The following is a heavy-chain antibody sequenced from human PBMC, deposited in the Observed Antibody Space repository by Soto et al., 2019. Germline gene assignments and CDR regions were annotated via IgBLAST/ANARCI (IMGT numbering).Heavy chain of an antibody. CDR2: IIPIFGTA. Sequence: SVKVSCKASGGTFSSYAISWVRQAPGQGLEWMGGIIPIFGTANYAQKFQGRVTITADESTSTAYMELSSLRSEDTAVYYCARDRACRGGSCYVALDLWGQGTMVTVSS. J-gene: IGHJ3*01. CDR1: GGTFSSYA. D-gene: IGHD2-15*01. V-gene: IGHV1-69*13. CDR3: ARDRACRGGSCYVALDL.